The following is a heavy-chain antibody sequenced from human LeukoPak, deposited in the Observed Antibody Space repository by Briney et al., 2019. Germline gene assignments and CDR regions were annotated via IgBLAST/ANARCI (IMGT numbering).Heavy chain of an antibody. CDR2: IYYSGST. Sequence: SETLSLTCTVSGGSISSYYWSWIRQPPGKGLEWIGYIYYSGSTNYNPSLKSRVTISVHTSKNQFSLKLSSVTAADTAVYYCAGRLYDFWSGYLRYGMDVWGQGTTVTVSS. V-gene: IGHV4-59*01. CDR1: GGSISSYY. CDR3: AGRLYDFWSGYLRYGMDV. J-gene: IGHJ6*02. D-gene: IGHD3-3*01.